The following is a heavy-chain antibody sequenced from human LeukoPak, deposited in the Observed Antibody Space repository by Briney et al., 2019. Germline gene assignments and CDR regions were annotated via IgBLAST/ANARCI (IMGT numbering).Heavy chain of an antibody. CDR1: GGSISSHY. V-gene: IGHV4-59*11. CDR2: IYYSGST. CDR3: ARLVAGPDASYYYYMDV. D-gene: IGHD6-19*01. J-gene: IGHJ6*03. Sequence: SETLSLTCTVSGGSISSHYWSWIRQPPGKGLEWIGYIYYSGSTNYNPSLKSRVTISVDTSKNQFSLKLSSVTAADTAVYYCARLVAGPDASYYYYMDVWGKGTTVTVSS.